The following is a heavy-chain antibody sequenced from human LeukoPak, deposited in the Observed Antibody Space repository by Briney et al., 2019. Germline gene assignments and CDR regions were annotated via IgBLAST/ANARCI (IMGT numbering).Heavy chain of an antibody. CDR1: GFTFDDYA. J-gene: IGHJ4*02. V-gene: IGHV3-9*03. CDR2: ISWNSVII. Sequence: GGSLRLSCAASGFTFDDYAMHWVRRTPGKGLEWASGISWNSVIIGYADSVKGRFTISRDNAKNSLYLQMNSLRAEDMAFYYCARGMATGGRMDYWGQGTLVTVSS. CDR3: ARGMATGGRMDY. D-gene: IGHD5-24*01.